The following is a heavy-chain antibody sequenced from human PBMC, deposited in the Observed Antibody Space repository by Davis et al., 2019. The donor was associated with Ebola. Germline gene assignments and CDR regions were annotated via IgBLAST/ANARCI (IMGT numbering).Heavy chain of an antibody. CDR2: ISYDGSNK. Sequence: GESLKISCAASGFTFSSYAMHWVRQAPGKGLEWVAVISYDGSNKYYADSVKGRFTISRDNSKNTLYLQMNSLRAEDTAVYYCARVRGNSGSYRDYYYYGMDVWGKGTTVTVSS. CDR3: ARVRGNSGSYRDYYYYGMDV. D-gene: IGHD1-26*01. CDR1: GFTFSSYA. V-gene: IGHV3-30-3*01. J-gene: IGHJ6*04.